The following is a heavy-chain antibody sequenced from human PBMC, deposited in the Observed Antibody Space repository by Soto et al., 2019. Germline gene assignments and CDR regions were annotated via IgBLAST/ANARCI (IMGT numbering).Heavy chain of an antibody. CDR3: ARRRGYSTSSRDWFDP. Sequence: QLQLKESGPGLVKPSETLSLTCTVSGDSISNNLYYWGWIRQPPGKGLEWIGSVYYSGSTYYNPSLKSRVTISVDTSKNQFSLNLSSVTAADTAVYYCARRRGYSTSSRDWFDPWGQGTLVTVSS. J-gene: IGHJ5*02. D-gene: IGHD5-12*01. CDR1: GDSISNNLYY. CDR2: VYYSGST. V-gene: IGHV4-39*01.